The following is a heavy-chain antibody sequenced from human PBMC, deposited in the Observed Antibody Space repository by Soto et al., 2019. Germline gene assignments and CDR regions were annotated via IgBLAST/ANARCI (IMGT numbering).Heavy chain of an antibody. CDR2: IYIGGRD. CDR1: GGSISGHF. D-gene: IGHD3-3*01. J-gene: IGHJ4*02. Sequence: SETLSLTCTVSGGSISGHFWSWIRQPAGMRMEWIGRIYIGGRDNYNPALKSRVTMSVDTSKNQFSLTLRSVTAADTAVYYCARDNVWSGYDSFFDHWGQGSLVTF. CDR3: ARDNVWSGYDSFFDH. V-gene: IGHV4-4*07.